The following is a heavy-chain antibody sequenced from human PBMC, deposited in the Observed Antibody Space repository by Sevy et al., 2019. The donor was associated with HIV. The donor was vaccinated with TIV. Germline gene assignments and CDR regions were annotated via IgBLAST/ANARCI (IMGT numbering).Heavy chain of an antibody. D-gene: IGHD6-13*01. CDR2: IKQDGSEK. Sequence: GSLRLSCAASGFTFSSYWMSWVRQAPGKGLEWVANIKQDGSEKYYVDSVKGRFTISRDNAKNSLYLQMNSLRAEDTAVYYCAISTSSSSLFDYWGQGTLVTVSS. J-gene: IGHJ4*02. V-gene: IGHV3-7*03. CDR1: GFTFSSYW. CDR3: AISTSSSSLFDY.